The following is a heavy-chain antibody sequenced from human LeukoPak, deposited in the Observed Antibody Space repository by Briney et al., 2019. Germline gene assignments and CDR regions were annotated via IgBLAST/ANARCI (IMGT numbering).Heavy chain of an antibody. J-gene: IGHJ4*02. CDR2: IYSGGST. CDR3: ARVKGQLGPHFDY. D-gene: IGHD6-6*01. Sequence: PGGSLRLSCAASGFTVSSNYMSWVRQAPGKGLDWVSVIYSGGSTYYADSVKGRFTISRDNSKNTLYLQMNSLRAEDTAVYYCARVKGQLGPHFDYWGQGTLVTVSS. V-gene: IGHV3-66*02. CDR1: GFTVSSNY.